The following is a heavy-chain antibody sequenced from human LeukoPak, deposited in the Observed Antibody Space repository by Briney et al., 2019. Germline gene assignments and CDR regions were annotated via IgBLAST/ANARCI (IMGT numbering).Heavy chain of an antibody. D-gene: IGHD1-26*01. J-gene: IGHJ4*02. V-gene: IGHV3-74*01. CDR1: GFTFSSYW. CDR3: ASGIVGANSFL. CDR2: INSDGSST. Sequence: GGSLRLSCAASGFTFSSYWMHWVRQAPGKGLVWVSRINSDGSSTSYADSVKGRFTISRDNAKNTLYLQMNSLRAEDTAVYYCASGIVGANSFLWGQGTLVTVSS.